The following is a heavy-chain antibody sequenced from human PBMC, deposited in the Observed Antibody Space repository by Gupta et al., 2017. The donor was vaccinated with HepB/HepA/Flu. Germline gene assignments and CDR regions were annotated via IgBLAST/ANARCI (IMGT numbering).Heavy chain of an antibody. CDR1: GFTFSSYE. CDR2: ISSSGSTI. V-gene: IGHV3-48*03. CDR3: ARSVLTPPFSIAVAGTGAEYFQH. Sequence: EVQLVESGGGLAQPGGSLRLSCAASGFTFSSYEMNWVRQAPGKGLEWVSYISSSGSTIYYADSVKGRFTISRDNAKNSLYLQMNSLRAEDTAVYYCARSVLTPPFSIAVAGTGAEYFQHWGQGTLVTVSS. D-gene: IGHD6-19*01. J-gene: IGHJ1*01.